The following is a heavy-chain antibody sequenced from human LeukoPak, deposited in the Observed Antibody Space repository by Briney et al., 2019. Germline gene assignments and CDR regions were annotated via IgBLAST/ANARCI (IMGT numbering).Heavy chain of an antibody. J-gene: IGHJ4*02. Sequence: SETLSLTCTVSGGSISSSSYYWGWIRQPPGKGLEWIGEINHSGSTNYNPSLKSRVTISVDTSKNQFSLKLSSVTAADTAVYYCARARWLHLDYWGQGTLVTVSS. D-gene: IGHD5-24*01. CDR2: INHSGST. V-gene: IGHV4-39*07. CDR3: ARARWLHLDY. CDR1: GGSISSSSYY.